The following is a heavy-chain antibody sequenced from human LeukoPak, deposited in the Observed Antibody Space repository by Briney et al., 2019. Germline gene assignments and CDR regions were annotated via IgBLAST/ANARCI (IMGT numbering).Heavy chain of an antibody. D-gene: IGHD6-13*01. CDR2: ISYDGSNK. J-gene: IGHJ4*02. CDR3: AKEGHGSSLDY. CDR1: GFTFSSYG. V-gene: IGHV3-30*18. Sequence: AGGSLRLSCAASGFTFSSYGMHWVRQAPGKGLEWVAVISYDGSNKYYADSVKGRFTISRDYSKNTLYLQMNSLRAEDTAVYYCAKEGHGSSLDYWGQGTLVTVSS.